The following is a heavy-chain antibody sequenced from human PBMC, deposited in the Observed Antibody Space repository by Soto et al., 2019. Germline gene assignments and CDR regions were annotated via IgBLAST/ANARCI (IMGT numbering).Heavy chain of an antibody. CDR1: GYSISLGYY. V-gene: IGHV4-38-2*01. CDR3: ARYRREAVAGYTLDN. Sequence: SETLSLTCAVSGYSISLGYYWGWIRQPPGKWLEWIGSIYHSGNTYYNPSLKSRVTISEDTSKSQFSLKVNSMTAADTAVYYCARYRREAVAGYTLDNWGQGILVTVSS. J-gene: IGHJ4*02. CDR2: IYHSGNT. D-gene: IGHD6-13*01.